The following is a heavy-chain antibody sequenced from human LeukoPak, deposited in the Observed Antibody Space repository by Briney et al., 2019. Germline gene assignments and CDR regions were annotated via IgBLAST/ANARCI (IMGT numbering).Heavy chain of an antibody. J-gene: IGHJ4*02. D-gene: IGHD1-26*01. Sequence: GGSLRLSCAASGFTLSSYWMYWVHQAPGKGLVWVSRINSDGSITNYADSVKGRFTISRDNAKNTLYLQMNSLRAEDTAVYYCAGVGGARVYWGQGTLVTVSS. CDR3: AGVGGARVY. CDR2: INSDGSIT. CDR1: GFTLSSYW. V-gene: IGHV3-74*01.